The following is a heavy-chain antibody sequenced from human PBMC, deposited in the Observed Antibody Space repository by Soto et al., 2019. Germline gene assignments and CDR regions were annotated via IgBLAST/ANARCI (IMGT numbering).Heavy chain of an antibody. CDR1: GGTFSSYA. CDR2: IIPIFGTA. J-gene: IGHJ6*02. Sequence: GASVKVSCKASGGTFSSYAISWVRQAPGQGLEWMGGIIPIFGTANYAQKFQGRVTITADESTSTAYMELSSLRSEDTAVYYCARAGSSSSPYYYGMDVWGQGTTATVSS. D-gene: IGHD6-6*01. CDR3: ARAGSSSSPYYYGMDV. V-gene: IGHV1-69*13.